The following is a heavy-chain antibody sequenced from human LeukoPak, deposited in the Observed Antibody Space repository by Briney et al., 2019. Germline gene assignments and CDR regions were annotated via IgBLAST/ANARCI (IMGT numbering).Heavy chain of an antibody. J-gene: IGHJ4*02. Sequence: GRSLRLTCAASGFTFSSYDIHWVRQAPGKGLEWVAVISYDGSNKYYADSVKGRFTISRDNSKNTLYLQMNSLITEDTAVYYCAKGYSSGWSIFDYWGQGTLATVSS. V-gene: IGHV3-30*18. CDR3: AKGYSSGWSIFDY. CDR1: GFTFSSYD. D-gene: IGHD6-19*01. CDR2: ISYDGSNK.